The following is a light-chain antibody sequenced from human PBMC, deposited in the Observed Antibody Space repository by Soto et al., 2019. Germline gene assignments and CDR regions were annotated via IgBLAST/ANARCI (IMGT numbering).Light chain of an antibody. CDR3: LLYYGGAQNV. V-gene: IGLV7-43*01. Sequence: QAVVTQEPSLTVSPGGTVTLTCASSTGAVTSGYYPNXXXXXXXXXPRALIYSTSNKHSWTPARFSGSLLGGKAALTLSGVQPEDEAEYYCLLYYGGAQNVFGTGTKVTVL. CDR1: TGAVTSGYY. J-gene: IGLJ1*01. CDR2: STS.